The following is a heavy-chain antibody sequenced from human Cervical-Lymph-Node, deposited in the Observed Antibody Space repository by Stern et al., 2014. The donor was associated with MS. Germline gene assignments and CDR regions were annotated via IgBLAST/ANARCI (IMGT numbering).Heavy chain of an antibody. D-gene: IGHD3-3*02. CDR2: ISYDGNT. CDR1: GGSISSYY. CDR3: ARVSISFDD. J-gene: IGHJ4*02. V-gene: IGHV4-59*01. Sequence: QVQLQESGPGVVKPSETLSLTCTVSGGSISSYYWSWIRQPPGKGLEVIGYISYDGNTNYNSSLKSRVTISLDTSKKRFFLKLDSVSAADTAVYFCARVSISFDDWGQGTLVTVSS.